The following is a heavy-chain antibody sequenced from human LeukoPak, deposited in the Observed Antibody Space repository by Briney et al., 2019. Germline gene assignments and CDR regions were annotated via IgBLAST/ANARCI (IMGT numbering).Heavy chain of an antibody. CDR3: AKTPSRVGATYFDY. V-gene: IGHV3-23*01. Sequence: GGSLRLSCAASGFIFSSYAMSWVRQSPGKGLEWVSAISGSGGTTYYADYVKGRFTISRDNSKNTLYVQMNSLRAEDTAVYYCAKTPSRVGATYFDYWGQGTLVTVSS. CDR1: GFIFSSYA. J-gene: IGHJ4*02. D-gene: IGHD1-26*01. CDR2: ISGSGGTT.